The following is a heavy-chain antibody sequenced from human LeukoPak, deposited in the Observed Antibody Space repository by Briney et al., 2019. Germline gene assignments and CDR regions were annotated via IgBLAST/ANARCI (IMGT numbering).Heavy chain of an antibody. J-gene: IGHJ4*02. CDR1: GFTFSSYA. CDR3: ARGPYDSSGYYYEGY. Sequence: GGSLRLSCAASGFTFSSYAMSWVRQAPGKGLEWVSAISGSGGSTYYADSVEGRFTISRDNSKNTLYLQMNSLRAEDTAVYYCARGPYDSSGYYYEGYWGQGTLVTVSS. CDR2: ISGSGGST. D-gene: IGHD3-22*01. V-gene: IGHV3-23*01.